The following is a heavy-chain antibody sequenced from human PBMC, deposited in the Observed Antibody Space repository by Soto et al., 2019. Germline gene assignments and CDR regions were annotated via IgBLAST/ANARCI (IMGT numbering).Heavy chain of an antibody. Sequence: SETLSLTCAVYGGSFSGYYWSWIRQPPGKGLEWIGEINHSGSTNYNPSLKSRVTISVDTSKNQLSLKLSSVTAADTAVYYCARGAVIYYFDYWGQGTLVTVSS. CDR1: GGSFSGYY. J-gene: IGHJ4*02. CDR2: INHSGST. V-gene: IGHV4-34*01. CDR3: ARGAVIYYFDY.